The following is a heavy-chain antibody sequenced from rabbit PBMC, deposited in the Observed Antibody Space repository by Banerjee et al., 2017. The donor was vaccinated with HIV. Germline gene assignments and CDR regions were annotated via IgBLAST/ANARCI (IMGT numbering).Heavy chain of an antibody. Sequence: QSLEESGGDLVKPEGSLTLTCKASGFSFSDRDVMCWVRQAPGKGLEWIACINTATGKPVYATWAKGRFTCSKTSSTTVTLQMTSLTVADTATYFCARDTGSSFSSYGMDLWGPGTLVTVS. CDR3: ARDTGSSFSSYGMDL. J-gene: IGHJ6*01. CDR2: INTATGKP. D-gene: IGHD8-1*01. V-gene: IGHV1S40*01. CDR1: GFSFSDRDV.